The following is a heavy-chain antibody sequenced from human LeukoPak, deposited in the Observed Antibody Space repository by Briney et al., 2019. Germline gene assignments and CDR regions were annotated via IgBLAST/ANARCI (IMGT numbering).Heavy chain of an antibody. D-gene: IGHD3-9*01. CDR1: GFTFSSYA. CDR2: ISSRGSTI. V-gene: IGHV3-48*04. Sequence: GGSLRLSCAASGFTFSSYAMSWVRQAPGKGLQWVSYISSRGSTIYYADSVKGRFTISRDNAKNSLFLQMNSLRAEDTAVYYCARAPGDSSGYHWGQGTLVTVSS. CDR3: ARAPGDSSGYH. J-gene: IGHJ4*02.